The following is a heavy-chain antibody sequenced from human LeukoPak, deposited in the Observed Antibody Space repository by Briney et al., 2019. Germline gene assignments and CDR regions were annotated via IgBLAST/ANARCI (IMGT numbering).Heavy chain of an antibody. CDR2: IIPIFGTA. CDR1: GGTFSSYA. J-gene: IGHJ4*02. D-gene: IGHD6-19*01. CDR3: ARDTYNSGWCSDH. Sequence: GASVKVSCKASGGTFSSYAISWVRQAPGQGLEWMGRIIPIFGTANYAQKFQGRVTITTDESTSTAYMELSSLRSEDTAVYYCARDTYNSGWCSDHWGQGTLVTVSS. V-gene: IGHV1-69*05.